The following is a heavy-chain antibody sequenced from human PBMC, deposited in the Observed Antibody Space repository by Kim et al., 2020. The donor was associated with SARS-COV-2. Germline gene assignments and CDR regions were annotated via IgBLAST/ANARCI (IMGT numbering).Heavy chain of an antibody. CDR1: GGSISSGGYY. CDR3: ARAGRTFFGVVGAFDI. V-gene: IGHV4-31*03. CDR2: IYYSGST. J-gene: IGHJ3*02. D-gene: IGHD3-3*01. Sequence: SETLSLTCTVSGGSISSGGYYWSWIRQHPGKGLEWIGYIYYSGSTYYNPSLKSRVTISIDTSKNQFSLKLSSVTAADTAVYYCARAGRTFFGVVGAFDIWGQGTVVTVSS.